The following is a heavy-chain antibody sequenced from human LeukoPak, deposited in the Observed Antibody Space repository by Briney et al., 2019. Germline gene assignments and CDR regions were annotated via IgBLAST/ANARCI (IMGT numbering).Heavy chain of an antibody. J-gene: IGHJ4*02. CDR3: ARAQAYYFDY. CDR2: IYYSGST. CDR1: GGSISSSSYY. V-gene: IGHV4-61*01. Sequence: SETLSLTCTVSGGSISSSSYYWSWIRQPPGKGLEWIGYIYYSGSTNYNPSLKSRVTISVDTSKNQFSLKLSSVTAADTAVYYCARAQAYYFDYWGQGTLVTVSS.